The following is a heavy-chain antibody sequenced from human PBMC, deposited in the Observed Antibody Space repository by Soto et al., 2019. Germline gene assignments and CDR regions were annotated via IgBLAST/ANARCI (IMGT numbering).Heavy chain of an antibody. V-gene: IGHV1-69*02. CDR3: ANRGYSYGFVIY. CDR1: GGTFSSYT. J-gene: IGHJ4*02. D-gene: IGHD5-18*01. CDR2: IIPMLGIA. Sequence: SVKVSCKASGGTFSSYTFSWVRQAPGQGLEWMGRIIPMLGIANYAQKFQGRVTITADKSTSTAYMELSSLRYEDTAVYYCANRGYSYGFVIYWGQGTLVTVSS.